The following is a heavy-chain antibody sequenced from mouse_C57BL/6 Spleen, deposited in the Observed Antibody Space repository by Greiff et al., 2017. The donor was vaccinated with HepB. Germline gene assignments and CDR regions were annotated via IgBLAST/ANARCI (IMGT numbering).Heavy chain of an antibody. CDR1: GFSLTSYG. CDR3: ARKGGYGNIRGWYFDV. Sequence: VQLQQSGPGLVQPSQSLSITCTVSGFSLTSYGVHWVRQSPGKGLEWLGVIWSGGSTDYNAAFISRLSISKDNSKSQVFFKMNSLQADDTAIYYWARKGGYGNIRGWYFDVWGTGTTVTVSS. CDR2: IWSGGST. J-gene: IGHJ1*03. D-gene: IGHD2-10*02. V-gene: IGHV2-2*01.